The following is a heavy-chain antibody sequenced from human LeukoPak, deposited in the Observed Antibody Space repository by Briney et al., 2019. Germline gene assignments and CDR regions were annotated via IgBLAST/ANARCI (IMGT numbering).Heavy chain of an antibody. CDR1: GYSFTTYW. V-gene: IGHV5-51*01. D-gene: IGHD1-26*01. J-gene: IGHJ4*02. CDR2: ITPGNSVT. CDR3: ATRIDGTFY. Sequence: GESLKISCTGSGYSFTTYWIGWVRQMPGKGLEWMAIITPGNSVTHYSPSLQGQVTISADTSISTAYLQWSSLTASDSAMYFCATRIDGTFYWGQGTLVTVSS.